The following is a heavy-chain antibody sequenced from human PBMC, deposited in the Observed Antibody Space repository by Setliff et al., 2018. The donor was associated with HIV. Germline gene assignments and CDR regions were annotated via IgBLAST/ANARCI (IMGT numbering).Heavy chain of an antibody. CDR3: ASDQQWLAQGWGGPHY. Sequence: GSLRLSCAASGFSFSSYGMHWVRQAPGKGLEWLALIWYDGTNKQYADSVKGRFAISRDNSKNTLYLQMNSLRAEDTAVYYCASDQQWLAQGWGGPHYWGQGTLVTVSS. V-gene: IGHV3-33*01. J-gene: IGHJ4*02. CDR1: GFSFSSYG. CDR2: IWYDGTNK. D-gene: IGHD6-19*01.